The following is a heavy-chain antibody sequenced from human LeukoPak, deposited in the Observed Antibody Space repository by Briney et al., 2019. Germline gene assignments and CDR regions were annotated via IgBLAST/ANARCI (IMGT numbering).Heavy chain of an antibody. J-gene: IGHJ4*02. D-gene: IGHD3-9*01. V-gene: IGHV4-59*08. CDR1: GGSISRYY. Sequence: SETLSLTCTVSGGSISRYYWSWIRQPPGKGREWIVYIYYSGSTNYNPSLKSRVTISVDTSKNQFSLKLSSVTAADTAVYYCARMGIRLFDWLPTYYFDYWGQGTLVTVSS. CDR3: ARMGIRLFDWLPTYYFDY. CDR2: IYYSGST.